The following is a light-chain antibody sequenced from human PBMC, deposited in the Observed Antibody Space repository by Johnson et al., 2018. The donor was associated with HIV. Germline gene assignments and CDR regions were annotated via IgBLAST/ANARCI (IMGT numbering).Light chain of an antibody. CDR2: DTD. CDR1: SSNIGNNF. V-gene: IGLV1-51*01. Sequence: QSVLTQPPSVSAAPGQKVTVSCSGSSSNIGNNFVSWYQQVPGTAPKLLIYDTDKRPSGIPDRFSGSKSGTSATLGITGLQTGDEADYYCGTWDSSLSAGHNYVFGTGTKVTVL. J-gene: IGLJ1*01. CDR3: GTWDSSLSAGHNYV.